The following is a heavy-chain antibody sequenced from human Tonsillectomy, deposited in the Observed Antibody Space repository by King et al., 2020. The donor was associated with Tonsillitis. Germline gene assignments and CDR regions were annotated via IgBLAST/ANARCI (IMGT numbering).Heavy chain of an antibody. D-gene: IGHD3-10*01. CDR2: IRWKSVSI. CDR1: GFTFYDYA. J-gene: IGHJ6*02. Sequence: AASGFTFYDYAMHWVRQAPGKGREWVSGIRWKSVSIGYADSVKGRFIISRDNAKNSLYLQMYSLRAEDWALYYCAKALGDYYYYYAMDVWGQGTTVTVSS. V-gene: IGHV3-9*01. CDR3: AKALGDYYYYYAMDV.